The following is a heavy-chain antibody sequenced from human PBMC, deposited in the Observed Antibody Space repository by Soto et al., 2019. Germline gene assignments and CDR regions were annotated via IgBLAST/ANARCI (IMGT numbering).Heavy chain of an antibody. CDR3: ASSQGYSSGPFSPFDY. J-gene: IGHJ4*02. CDR2: ITPFNGNT. CDR1: GYAFTYRY. V-gene: IGHV1-45*02. D-gene: IGHD6-19*01. Sequence: GASVKGSFKASGYAFTYRYLHWLRQAPGQALEWMGWITPFNGNTNYAQKFQDRVTITRDRSMSTAYMELSSLRSEDTAMYYCASSQGYSSGPFSPFDYWGQGTLVTVSS.